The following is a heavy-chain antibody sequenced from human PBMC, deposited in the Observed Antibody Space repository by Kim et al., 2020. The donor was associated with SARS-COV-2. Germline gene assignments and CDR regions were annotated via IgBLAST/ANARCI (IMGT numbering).Heavy chain of an antibody. J-gene: IGHJ4*02. Sequence: AGSLRLSCAASGFTFDDYAMHWVRQAPGKGLEWVSLISGDGGSTYYADSVKGRFTISRDNSKNSLYLQMNSLRTEDTALYYCAKDIPYYDFWSVIDYWGQGTLVTVSS. CDR2: ISGDGGST. CDR1: GFTFDDYA. V-gene: IGHV3-43*02. CDR3: AKDIPYYDFWSVIDY. D-gene: IGHD3-3*01.